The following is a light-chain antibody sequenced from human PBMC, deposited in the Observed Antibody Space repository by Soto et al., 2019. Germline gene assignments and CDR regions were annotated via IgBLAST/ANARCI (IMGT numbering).Light chain of an antibody. CDR1: SSDVGGYNY. CDR3: SSYTSSSTYV. V-gene: IGLV2-14*01. J-gene: IGLJ1*01. Sequence: SVLARAASVAGSPGQSITISCTGTSSDVGGYNYVSWYQQHPGKAPKLMIYEVSNRPSGVSNRFSGSKSGNTASLTTSGLPAEDEADYYCSSYTSSSTYVFGTGTKVTVL. CDR2: EVS.